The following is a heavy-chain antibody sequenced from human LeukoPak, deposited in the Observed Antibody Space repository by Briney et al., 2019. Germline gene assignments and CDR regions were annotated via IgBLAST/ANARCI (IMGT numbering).Heavy chain of an antibody. V-gene: IGHV3-53*01. Sequence: PGGSLRLSCAASGFTVSSNYMSWVRQAPGKGLEWVSVIYSGGSTYYADSVKGRFTISRDNSKNTLYLQMNSLRAEDTAVYYCARDVQYYYGSGSYTAFDIWGQGTMVTVSS. J-gene: IGHJ3*02. CDR1: GFTVSSNY. CDR2: IYSGGST. D-gene: IGHD3-10*01. CDR3: ARDVQYYYGSGSYTAFDI.